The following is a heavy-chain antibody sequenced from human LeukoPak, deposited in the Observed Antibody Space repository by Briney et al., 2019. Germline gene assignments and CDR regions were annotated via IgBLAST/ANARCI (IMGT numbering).Heavy chain of an antibody. CDR1: GFSVSSSY. J-gene: IGHJ4*02. V-gene: IGHV3-7*01. CDR2: IKQDGSEE. D-gene: IGHD1-26*01. CDR3: ARGSSAGASLRHDY. Sequence: PGGSLRLSCAASGFSVSSSYMSWVRQAPGKGLEWVANIKQDGSEENFVDSVKGRFTISRDNAKRSLYLQMNSLRAEDTAVYYCARGSSAGASLRHDYWGQGTLVTVSS.